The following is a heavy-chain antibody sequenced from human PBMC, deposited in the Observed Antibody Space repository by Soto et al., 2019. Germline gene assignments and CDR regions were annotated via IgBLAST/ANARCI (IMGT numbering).Heavy chain of an antibody. CDR2: IFWDDDK. Sequence: QITLKESGPALVRPTQTLTLTCSFSGFSLTTRGVAVGWIRQPPGKALEWLALIFWDDDKWYSPSLRSRLTIPEDTSKNQVVLTMTHMDPVDTATYYCAHRSRGYAYYFDQWGQGTLVTVSS. CDR3: AHRSRGYAYYFDQ. D-gene: IGHD5-12*01. V-gene: IGHV2-5*02. J-gene: IGHJ4*02. CDR1: GFSLTTRGVA.